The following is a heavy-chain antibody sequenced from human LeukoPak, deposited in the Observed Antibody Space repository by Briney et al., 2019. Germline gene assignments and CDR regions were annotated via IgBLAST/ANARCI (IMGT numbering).Heavy chain of an antibody. Sequence: GGSLRLSCAASGFTFSNNFMSWVRQAPGKGLEWVANIKSDGNERWYVDSVKGRFTISRDNAKNSLYLQMNSLRAEDTAVYYCVREAYYFFDCWGQGTLVTVSP. V-gene: IGHV3-7*01. D-gene: IGHD2-21*01. CDR3: VREAYYFFDC. CDR1: GFTFSNNF. CDR2: IKSDGNER. J-gene: IGHJ4*02.